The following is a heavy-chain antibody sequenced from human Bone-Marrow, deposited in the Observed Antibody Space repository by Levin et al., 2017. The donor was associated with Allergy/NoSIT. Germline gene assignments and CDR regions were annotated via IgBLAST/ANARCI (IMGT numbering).Heavy chain of an antibody. Sequence: LSLTCAASGFTFSSYGMHWVRQAPGKGLEWVAVISYDGSNKYYADSVKGRFTISRDNSKNTLYLQMNSLRAEDTAVYYCAKSPLYYYGSGHAFDIWGQGTMVTVSS. D-gene: IGHD3-10*01. CDR2: ISYDGSNK. J-gene: IGHJ3*02. CDR1: GFTFSSYG. CDR3: AKSPLYYYGSGHAFDI. V-gene: IGHV3-30*18.